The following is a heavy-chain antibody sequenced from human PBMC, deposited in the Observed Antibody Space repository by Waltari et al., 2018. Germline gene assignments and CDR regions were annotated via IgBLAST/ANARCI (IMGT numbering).Heavy chain of an antibody. V-gene: IGHV3-15*01. Sequence: EVQLVESGGGLVKPGDSLRLSCVASGFTFANAWINWVRQAPGKGLECVGRLKSKAEGGTTDYAAPVKGRFDISRDDSKDTAYLQMNSLKTEDTAMYFCTTEGGRTWPMYWGQGTLVTVSS. CDR1: GFTFANAW. J-gene: IGHJ4*02. CDR3: TTEGGRTWPMY. D-gene: IGHD2-2*01. CDR2: LKSKAEGGTT.